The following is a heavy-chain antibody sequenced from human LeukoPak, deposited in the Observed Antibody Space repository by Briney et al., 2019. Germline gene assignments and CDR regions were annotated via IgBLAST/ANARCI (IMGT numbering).Heavy chain of an antibody. CDR3: ARDTDYYYDSSGGFDY. J-gene: IGHJ4*02. D-gene: IGHD3-22*01. CDR1: GYTFTSYG. Sequence: ASVKVSCKASGYTFTSYGISWVRQAPGQGLGWMGWINPNSGGTNYAQKFQGRVTMTRDTSISTAYMELSRLRSDDTAVYYCARDTDYYYDSSGGFDYWGQGTLVTVSS. CDR2: INPNSGGT. V-gene: IGHV1-2*02.